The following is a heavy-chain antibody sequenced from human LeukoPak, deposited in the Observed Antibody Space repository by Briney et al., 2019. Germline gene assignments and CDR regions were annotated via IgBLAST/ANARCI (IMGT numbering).Heavy chain of an antibody. V-gene: IGHV4-59*01. CDR3: ARGRYLLDY. D-gene: IGHD1-1*01. CDR1: GGSFSGYY. Sequence: SETLSLTCAVYGGSFSGYYWSWIRQPPGKGLEWIGYIYYSGSTNYNPSLKSRVTISVDTSKNQFSLKLSSVTAADTAVYYCARGRYLLDYWGQGTLVTVSS. CDR2: IYYSGST. J-gene: IGHJ4*02.